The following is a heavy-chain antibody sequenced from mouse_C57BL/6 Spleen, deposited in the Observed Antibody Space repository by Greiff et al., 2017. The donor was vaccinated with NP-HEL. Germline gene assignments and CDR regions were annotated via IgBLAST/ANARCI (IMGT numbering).Heavy chain of an antibody. D-gene: IGHD1-1*01. CDR3: AYYGSSYQGYAMDY. CDR2: INPYNGGT. CDR1: GYTFTDYY. Sequence: EVQLQQSGPVLVKPGASVKMSCKASGYTFTDYYMNWVKQSHGKSLEWIGVINPYNGGTSYNQKFKGKATLTVDKSSSTAYMELNSLTSEDSAFYYCAYYGSSYQGYAMDYGGQGTSVTVSS. V-gene: IGHV1-19*01. J-gene: IGHJ4*01.